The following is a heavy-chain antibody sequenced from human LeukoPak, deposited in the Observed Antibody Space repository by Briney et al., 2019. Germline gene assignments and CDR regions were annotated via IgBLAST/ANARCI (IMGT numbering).Heavy chain of an antibody. CDR2: ISSSGSNI. CDR1: GFTFSSYE. V-gene: IGHV3-48*03. J-gene: IGHJ6*03. Sequence: PGGSLRLSCAASGFTFSSYEMNWVRQAPGKGLEWVSYISSSGSNIYYADSVKGRFTISRDNAKNSLYLQMNSLRAEDTAVYYCARDAPQTNYSYYMDVWGKGTTVTISS. CDR3: ARDAPQTNYSYYMDV. D-gene: IGHD2-8*01.